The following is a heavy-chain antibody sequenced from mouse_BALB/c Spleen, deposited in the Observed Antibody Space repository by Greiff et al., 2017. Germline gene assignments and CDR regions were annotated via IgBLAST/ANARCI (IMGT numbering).Heavy chain of an antibody. CDR2: INSNGGST. Sequence: DVKLVESGGGLVQPGGSLKLSCAASGFTFSSYGMSWVRQTPDKRLELVATINSNGGSTYYPDSVKGRFTISRDNAKNTLYLQMSSLKSEDTAMYYCARDEDYYGSSPYWYFDVWGAGTTVTVSS. CDR3: ARDEDYYGSSPYWYFDV. J-gene: IGHJ1*01. D-gene: IGHD1-1*01. V-gene: IGHV5-6-3*01. CDR1: GFTFSSYG.